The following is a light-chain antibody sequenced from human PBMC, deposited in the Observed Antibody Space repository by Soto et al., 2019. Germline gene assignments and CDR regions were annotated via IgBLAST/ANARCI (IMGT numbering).Light chain of an antibody. CDR1: QTISSW. CDR2: KAS. J-gene: IGKJ1*01. Sequence: QMTQSPSTLSASVVDRVTITGRASQTISSWLAWYQQKPGKAPKLLIYKASTLKSGVPSRFSGSGSGTEFTLTISSLQPDDFATYYCQHYNSYSEAFGQGTKVDI. V-gene: IGKV1-5*03. CDR3: QHYNSYSEA.